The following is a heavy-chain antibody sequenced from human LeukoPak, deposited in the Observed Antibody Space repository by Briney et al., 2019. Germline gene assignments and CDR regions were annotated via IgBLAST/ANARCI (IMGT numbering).Heavy chain of an antibody. CDR2: IIPIFGTA. Sequence: ASVKVSCKASGGTFSSYAISWVRQAPGQGLEWMGGIIPIFGTANYAQKFQGRVTITADESTSTAYMELSSLRSEDTAVYYCASFYAYSSGWYGSEYFQHWGQGTLVTVSS. CDR3: ASFYAYSSGWYGSEYFQH. D-gene: IGHD6-19*01. V-gene: IGHV1-69*13. CDR1: GGTFSSYA. J-gene: IGHJ1*01.